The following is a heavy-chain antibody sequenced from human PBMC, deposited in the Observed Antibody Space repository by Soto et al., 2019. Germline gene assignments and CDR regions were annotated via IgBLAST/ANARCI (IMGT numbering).Heavy chain of an antibody. V-gene: IGHV1-3*01. Sequence: GASVKVSCKASGYTFTSYAMHWVRQAPGQRLEWMGWINAGNGNTKYSQKFQGRVTITRDTSASTAYMELSSVTAADTAVYYCARGLRYYGSGSYYGWLLPNWFDPWGQGTLVTVSS. CDR1: GYTFTSYA. D-gene: IGHD3-10*01. CDR3: ARGLRYYGSGSYYGWLLPNWFDP. CDR2: INAGNGNT. J-gene: IGHJ5*02.